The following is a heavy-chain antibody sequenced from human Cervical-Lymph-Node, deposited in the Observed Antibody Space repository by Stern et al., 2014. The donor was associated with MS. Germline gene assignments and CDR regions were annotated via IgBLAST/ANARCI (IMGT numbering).Heavy chain of an antibody. CDR1: GFTFSSYS. CDR2: ISSSSSYI. Sequence: EVQLEESGGGLVKPGGSLRLSCAASGFTFSSYSMNWVRQAPGKGLEWVSSISSSSSYIYYADSVKGRFTISRDNAKNSLYLQMNSLRAEDTAVYYCGNGDYGKYDAFDIWGQGTMVTVSS. J-gene: IGHJ3*02. D-gene: IGHD4-17*01. V-gene: IGHV3-21*01. CDR3: GNGDYGKYDAFDI.